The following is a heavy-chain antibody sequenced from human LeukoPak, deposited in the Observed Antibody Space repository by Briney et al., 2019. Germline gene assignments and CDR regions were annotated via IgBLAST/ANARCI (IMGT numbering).Heavy chain of an antibody. Sequence: GESLKISCKGSGYSITSYWIGWVRQLPGKGLEWMGSISPGDSDTRYSPSFQGQVPISADKSISTAYLQWSSLTASDTALYYCARPYCSSITCYPNYFDYWGQGTLVTVST. CDR1: GYSITSYW. CDR3: ARPYCSSITCYPNYFDY. CDR2: ISPGDSDT. D-gene: IGHD2-2*01. V-gene: IGHV5-51*01. J-gene: IGHJ4*02.